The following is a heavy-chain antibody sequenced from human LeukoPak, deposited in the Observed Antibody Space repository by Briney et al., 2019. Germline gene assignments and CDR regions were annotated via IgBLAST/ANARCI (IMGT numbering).Heavy chain of an antibody. CDR2: IYENDEK. J-gene: IGHJ3*02. V-gene: IGHV2-5*01. CDR1: GFSLSSGGVG. CDR3: AHRHRGIASDI. D-gene: IGHD1-26*01. Sequence: SGPTLLQPTPTLRLTCTFSGFSLSSGGVGVGWIRQPPGKALEWLGVIYENDEKLYSSSLQNRLSITKDTSKNQVVLTMANMAPVDTATYYCAHRHRGIASDIWGQGTMVTVSS.